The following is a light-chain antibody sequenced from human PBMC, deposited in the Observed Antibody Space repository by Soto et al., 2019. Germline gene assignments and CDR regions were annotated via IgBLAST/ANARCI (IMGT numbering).Light chain of an antibody. Sequence: QSALTQPASVSGSPGQSITISCTGSSSDVGNYNYVSWYQQHPGKAPRLMIFEVSNRPSGVSNRFSGSKSGNTASLTISGLQAEDEADYYCSSYTISGSDVFGTGTKLTVL. CDR1: SSDVGNYNY. CDR2: EVS. CDR3: SSYTISGSDV. J-gene: IGLJ1*01. V-gene: IGLV2-14*01.